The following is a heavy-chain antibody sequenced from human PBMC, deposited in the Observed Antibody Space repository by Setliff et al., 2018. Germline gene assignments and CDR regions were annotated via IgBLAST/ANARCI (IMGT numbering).Heavy chain of an antibody. CDR1: GGPFSGYY. CDR2: INHSGGT. CDR3: ARESATIGEFPLYYFDK. J-gene: IGHJ4*02. D-gene: IGHD3-10*01. Sequence: SETLSLTCAVQGGPFSGYYWSWIRQPPGKGLESIGDINHSGGTNYNPSLKSRVTISLDTSKNQFSLKLSSVTAADAAVYFCARESATIGEFPLYYFDKWGQGIPVTVSS. V-gene: IGHV4-34*01.